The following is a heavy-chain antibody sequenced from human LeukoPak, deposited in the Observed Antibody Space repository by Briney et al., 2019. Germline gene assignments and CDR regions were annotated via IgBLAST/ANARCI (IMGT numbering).Heavy chain of an antibody. V-gene: IGHV1-69*13. CDR3: ARGSIVGAKTLGFGAFDI. CDR1: GGTFSSYA. J-gene: IGHJ3*02. Sequence: SVKVSCKASGGTFSSYAISWVRQAPGQGLEWMGGIIPIFGTANYAQKFQGRVTITADESTSTAYMELSSLRSDDTAVYYCARGSIVGAKTLGFGAFDIWGQGTMVTVSS. CDR2: IIPIFGTA. D-gene: IGHD1-26*01.